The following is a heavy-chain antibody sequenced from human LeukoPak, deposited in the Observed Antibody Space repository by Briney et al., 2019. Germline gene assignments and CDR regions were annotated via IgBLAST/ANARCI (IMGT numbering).Heavy chain of an antibody. V-gene: IGHV1-8*01. Sequence: ASVKVSCKASGYTFTSYDINWVRQATGQGLEWMGWMNPNSGNTGYAQKFQGRVTMTRNTSISTAYMELSSLRSEDTAVYYCAREHAMVRGGFSSPATNWGQGTLVTVSS. CDR1: GYTFTSYD. CDR2: MNPNSGNT. D-gene: IGHD3-10*01. J-gene: IGHJ1*01. CDR3: AREHAMVRGGFSSPATN.